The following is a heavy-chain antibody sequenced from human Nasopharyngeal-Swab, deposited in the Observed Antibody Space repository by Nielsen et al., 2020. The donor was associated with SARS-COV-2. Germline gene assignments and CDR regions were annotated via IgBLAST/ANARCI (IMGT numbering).Heavy chain of an antibody. J-gene: IGHJ4*02. V-gene: IGHV4-30-2*04. CDR2: IYHSGST. Sequence: WIRQPPGKGLEWIGYIYHSGSTYYNPSLKSRVTISVDTSRNQFSLKLSSVTAADTAVYYCARERGGPRDDSSGYLYYFDYWGQGTLVTVSS. CDR3: ARERGGPRDDSSGYLYYFDY. D-gene: IGHD3-22*01.